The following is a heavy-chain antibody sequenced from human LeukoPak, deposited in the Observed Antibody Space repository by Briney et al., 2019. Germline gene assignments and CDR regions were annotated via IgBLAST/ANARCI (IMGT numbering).Heavy chain of an antibody. V-gene: IGHV3-64D*06. CDR3: AKNDGNIWQPHS. Sequence: GGSLRLSCSTSGFTFSNFVMQWVRQTPGKGLEYVSVISTDGSQYYPDSVKGRFTIFRDNSKNTLYLQMNSLRPEDTAIYYCAKNDGNIWQPHSWGQGTLVTVSS. CDR1: GFTFSNFV. J-gene: IGHJ4*02. CDR2: ISTDGSQ.